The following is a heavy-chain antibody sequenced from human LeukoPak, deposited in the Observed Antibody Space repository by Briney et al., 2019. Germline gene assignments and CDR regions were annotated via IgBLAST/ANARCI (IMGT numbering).Heavy chain of an antibody. CDR3: ARGYCSSTSCYFDS. D-gene: IGHD2-2*01. Sequence: SGGSLRLSCAASGFTFSSYAMSWVRQAPGKGLEWVSSISSSSNYIYYADSVKGRFTISRDNAKNSLYVQVNSLRAEDTAVYYCARGYCSSTSCYFDSWGLGTLVTVSS. CDR2: ISSSSNYI. J-gene: IGHJ4*02. CDR1: GFTFSSYA. V-gene: IGHV3-21*01.